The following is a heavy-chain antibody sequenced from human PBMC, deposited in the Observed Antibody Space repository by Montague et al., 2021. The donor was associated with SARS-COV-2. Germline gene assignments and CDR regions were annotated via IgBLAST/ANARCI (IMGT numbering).Heavy chain of an antibody. V-gene: IGHV4-34*01. J-gene: IGHJ6*03. CDR1: GSSFSGYY. Sequence: SETLSLTCAVHGSSFSGYYWNWIRQSPGKGLEWIGEINHGGSTKFSPSLKGRLTISTDTPKNQFSLKLTSVAAADTAVYYCARLRDGVVPSPILGVGPFYSYYYMDVWGRGIPVTVSS. CDR2: INHGGST. D-gene: IGHD3-10*01. CDR3: ARLRDGVVPSPILGVGPFYSYYYMDV.